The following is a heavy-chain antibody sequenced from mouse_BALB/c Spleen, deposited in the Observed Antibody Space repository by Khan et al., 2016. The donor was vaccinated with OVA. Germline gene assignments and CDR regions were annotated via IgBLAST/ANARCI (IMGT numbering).Heavy chain of an antibody. D-gene: IGHD2-14*01. Sequence: QVQLKQSGAELARPGASVKMSCKASGYTFTSYTIHWIKKRPGQGLEWIGYINPSNGYTNYNQKFKDKATLTTDKSSTTAYLQLSSLTSNDSAVXICVRDGAYHRNDGWFAYWGQGTLVTVSA. CDR1: GYTFTSYT. J-gene: IGHJ3*01. CDR3: VRDGAYHRNDGWFAY. V-gene: IGHV1-4*01. CDR2: INPSNGYT.